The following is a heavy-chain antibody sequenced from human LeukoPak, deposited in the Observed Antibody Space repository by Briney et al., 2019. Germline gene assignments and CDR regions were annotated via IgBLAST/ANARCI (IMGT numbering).Heavy chain of an antibody. CDR2: IHQDGSEK. D-gene: IGHD3-16*01. V-gene: IGHV3-7*01. J-gene: IGHJ4*02. CDR1: GFTFSRYW. CDR3: ARGGEEATIDY. Sequence: GGSLRLSCAASGFTFSRYWMSWVRQAPGKGLEWVANIHQDGSEKSYVDSVKGRFTISRDNAKNSLYLQMNSRRAEDTAVYYCARGGEEATIDYWGQGTLVTVSS.